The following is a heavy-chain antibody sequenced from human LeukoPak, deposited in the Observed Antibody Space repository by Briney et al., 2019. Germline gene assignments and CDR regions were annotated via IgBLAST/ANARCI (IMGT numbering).Heavy chain of an antibody. CDR2: IIGSGGNT. CDR1: GFTFSSYA. Sequence: SGGSLRLSCAASGFTFSSYAMSWVRQAPGKGLEWVPAIIGSGGNTYYADSVKGRFTISRDNSKNTLYMHMNSLRAHDTAIYYCAKASGPSGYYYMDVRGKGTTVTVSS. V-gene: IGHV3-23*01. CDR3: AKASGPSGYYYMDV. J-gene: IGHJ6*03.